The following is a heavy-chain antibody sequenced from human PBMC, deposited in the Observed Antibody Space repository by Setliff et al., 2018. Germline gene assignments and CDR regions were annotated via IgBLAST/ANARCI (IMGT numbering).Heavy chain of an antibody. D-gene: IGHD3-22*01. V-gene: IGHV4-38-2*01. CDR2: IYHSGST. CDR3: ARVPYYYDADDY. Sequence: ETLSLTCAVSGYSISSGYYWGWIRQPPGKGLEWIGSIYHSGSTYYNPSLKSRVTISVDTSKNQFSLKLSSVTAADTAVYYCARVPYYYDADDYWGQGTLVTVSS. CDR1: GYSISSGYY. J-gene: IGHJ4*02.